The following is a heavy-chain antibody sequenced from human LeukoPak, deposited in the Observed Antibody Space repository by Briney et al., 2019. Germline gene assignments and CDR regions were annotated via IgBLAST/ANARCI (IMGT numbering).Heavy chain of an antibody. Sequence: GGSVRLSCAASGFTFSSYSMNWVRQAPGKGLEWVSSISSSSSYIYYADSVKGRFTISRDNAKNSLYLQMNSLRAEDTAVYYCARDLGWELPHDAFDIWGQGTMVTVSS. V-gene: IGHV3-21*01. D-gene: IGHD1-26*01. CDR1: GFTFSSYS. J-gene: IGHJ3*02. CDR3: ARDLGWELPHDAFDI. CDR2: ISSSSSYI.